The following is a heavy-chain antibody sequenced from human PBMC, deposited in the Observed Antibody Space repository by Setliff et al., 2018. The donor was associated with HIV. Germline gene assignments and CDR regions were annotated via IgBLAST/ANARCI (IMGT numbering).Heavy chain of an antibody. CDR1: GDSITRGSYY. CDR2: IYTSGKT. CDR3: ARAAYSGTYLWEPATDL. D-gene: IGHD1-26*01. J-gene: IGHJ2*01. Sequence: SETLSLTCTVSGDSITRGSYYWSWIRQPAGKGLEWIGHIYTSGKTHYSPSLKSRITISADTSKNQLSLYLSSVTAADTAVYYCARAAYSGTYLWEPATDLWGRGTLVTVSS. V-gene: IGHV4-61*09.